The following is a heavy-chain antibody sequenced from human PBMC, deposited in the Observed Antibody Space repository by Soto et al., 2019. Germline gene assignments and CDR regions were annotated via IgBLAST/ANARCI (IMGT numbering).Heavy chain of an antibody. CDR3: RGFGGDTAMVTTFDY. J-gene: IGHJ4*02. V-gene: IGHV4-39*07. CDR2: IYYSGST. Sequence: SETLSLTCTVSGGSISSSSYYWGWIRQPPGKGLEWIGSIYYSGSTYYNPSLKSLVTISVDTSKNQFSLKMSPGTAADTAVYFCRGFGGDTAMVTTFDYWGQGTLVTVSS. D-gene: IGHD5-18*01. CDR1: GGSISSSSYY.